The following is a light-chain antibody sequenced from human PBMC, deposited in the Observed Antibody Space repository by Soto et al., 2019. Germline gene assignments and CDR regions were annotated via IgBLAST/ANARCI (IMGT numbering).Light chain of an antibody. CDR3: QQRSNWPPVT. CDR1: QSVGSY. J-gene: IGKJ4*01. CDR2: DAS. V-gene: IGKV3-11*01. Sequence: EIVLTQSPATLSLSPGERATLSCRASQSVGSYLAWYQQKPGQAPRLLIYDASNRATGIPARFSGSGSGTDFTLTISSLEPEEFAVYYCQQRSNWPPVTFGGGTKVEIK.